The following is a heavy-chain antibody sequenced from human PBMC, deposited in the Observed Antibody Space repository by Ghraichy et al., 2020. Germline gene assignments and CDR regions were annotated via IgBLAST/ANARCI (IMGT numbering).Heavy chain of an antibody. J-gene: IGHJ3*02. CDR2: IYYSGST. V-gene: IGHV4-59*01. CDR3: ARAPRRFLWFGEPRADAFDI. Sequence: SETLSLTCTVSGGSISSYYWSWIRQPPGKGLEWIGYIYYSGSTNYNPSLKSRVTISVDTSKNQFSLKLSSVTAADTAVYYCARAPRRFLWFGEPRADAFDIWGQGTMVTVSS. D-gene: IGHD3-10*01. CDR1: GGSISSYY.